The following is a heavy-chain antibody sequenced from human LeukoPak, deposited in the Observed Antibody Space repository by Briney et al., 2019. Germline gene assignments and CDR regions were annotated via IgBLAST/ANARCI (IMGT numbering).Heavy chain of an antibody. Sequence: GRSLRLSCAASGFTFSSYSMNWVRQAPGKGLEWVSYISTSSSTIYYADSVKGRFTVSSDNGKNSLYLQMDSLRAEDTAVYYCARGRLSSWYLDFWGQGTLVTVSS. CDR2: ISTSSSTI. CDR3: ARGRLSSWYLDF. CDR1: GFTFSSYS. J-gene: IGHJ4*02. D-gene: IGHD6-13*01. V-gene: IGHV3-48*04.